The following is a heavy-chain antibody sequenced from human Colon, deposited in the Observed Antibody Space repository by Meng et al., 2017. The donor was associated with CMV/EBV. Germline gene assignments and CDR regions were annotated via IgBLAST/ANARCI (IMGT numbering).Heavy chain of an antibody. Sequence: SETLSLTCSVSDGSMIHYYWSWIRQAPGKGLEWIGFLYFSGRTKYSPSLESRVTMSIDTSNKQFSLELRSVTTADTAAYYCARSNYSTFDGGRPSYYYGMDVWGQGTTVTVSS. D-gene: IGHD4-11*01. J-gene: IGHJ6*02. CDR1: DGSMIHYY. CDR2: LYFSGRT. CDR3: ARSNYSTFDGGRPSYYYGMDV. V-gene: IGHV4-59*01.